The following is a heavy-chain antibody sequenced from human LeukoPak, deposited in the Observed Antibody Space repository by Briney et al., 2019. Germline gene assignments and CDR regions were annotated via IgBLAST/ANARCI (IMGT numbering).Heavy chain of an antibody. D-gene: IGHD3-3*01. J-gene: IGHJ6*02. CDR3: AREIYGFLEWLPGYYYYYGMDV. CDR2: INPSGGST. Sequence: ASVKVSCKASGYTFTSYYMHWVRQAPGQGLEWMGIINPSGGSTSYAQKFQGRVTMTRDTSTGTVYMELSSLRSEDTAVYYCAREIYGFLEWLPGYYYYYGMDVWGQGTTVTVSS. V-gene: IGHV1-46*01. CDR1: GYTFTSYY.